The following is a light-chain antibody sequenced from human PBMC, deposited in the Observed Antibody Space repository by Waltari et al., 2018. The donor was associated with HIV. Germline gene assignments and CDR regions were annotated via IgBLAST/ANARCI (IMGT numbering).Light chain of an antibody. Sequence: QSVLTQPPSVSGAPGPRVTISCPGSSTNIAANPDFHWYQQQPGRATKLLINNVNNRPSVVPDRFSGSKSGTSASLAITGLQAEDEADYYCQSYDSGLRMFGGGTKLTVL. J-gene: IGLJ3*02. CDR3: QSYDSGLRM. V-gene: IGLV1-40*01. CDR2: NVN. CDR1: STNIAANPD.